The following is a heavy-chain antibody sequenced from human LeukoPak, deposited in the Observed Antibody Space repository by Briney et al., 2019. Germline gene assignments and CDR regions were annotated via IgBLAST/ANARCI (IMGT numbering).Heavy chain of an antibody. D-gene: IGHD1-7*01. Sequence: TSETLSLTCTVSGGSISSYYWSWIRQPPGKGLEWIGYIYYSGSTNYNPSLKSRVTIPVDTSKNQFSLKLSSVTAADTAVYYCARDNWNYGSSMDVWGQGTTVTVSS. V-gene: IGHV4-59*01. CDR3: ARDNWNYGSSMDV. J-gene: IGHJ6*02. CDR2: IYYSGST. CDR1: GGSISSYY.